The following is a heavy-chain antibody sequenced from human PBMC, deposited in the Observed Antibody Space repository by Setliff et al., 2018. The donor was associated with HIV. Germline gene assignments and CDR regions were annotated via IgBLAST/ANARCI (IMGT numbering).Heavy chain of an antibody. V-gene: IGHV4-31*03. CDR3: AREIVRVALDI. CDR1: GGSINNGAYY. D-gene: IGHD3-16*02. CDR2: IYYNGIT. Sequence: SETLSLPCTVSGGSINNGAYYWSWIRHQPGRGLEWIGNIYYNGITHYNPSLKSRLSISIDTSKNQFYLQLNSVTAADTSVFYCAREIVRVALDIWGPGTAVTVS. J-gene: IGHJ3*02.